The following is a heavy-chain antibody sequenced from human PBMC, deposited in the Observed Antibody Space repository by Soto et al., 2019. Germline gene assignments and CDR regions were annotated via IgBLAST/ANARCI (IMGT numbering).Heavy chain of an antibody. V-gene: IGHV4-59*08. CDR3: ARSDSGYDYHFDY. Sequence: SETLSLTCTVSGGSISSYYWSWIRQPPGKGLEWIGYIYYSGSTNYNPSLKSRVTISVDTSKNQFSLKLSSVTAADTAVYYCARSDSGYDYHFDYWGQGTLVTVSS. CDR1: GGSISSYY. D-gene: IGHD5-12*01. CDR2: IYYSGST. J-gene: IGHJ4*02.